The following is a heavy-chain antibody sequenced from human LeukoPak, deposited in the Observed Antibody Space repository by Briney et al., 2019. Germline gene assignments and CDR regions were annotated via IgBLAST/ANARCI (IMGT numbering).Heavy chain of an antibody. CDR2: IIPIFGTT. CDR1: GGTFSSYA. V-gene: IGHV1-69*13. J-gene: IGHJ3*02. D-gene: IGHD2-21*01. Sequence: SVKVSCKASGGTFSSYAISWVRQAPGQGLEWMGGIIPIFGTTNYAQTFQGRLTITADESTSTAYMELSSLRSEDTAVYYRARAVVVIANGFDMWGQGTMVTVSS. CDR3: ARAVVVIANGFDM.